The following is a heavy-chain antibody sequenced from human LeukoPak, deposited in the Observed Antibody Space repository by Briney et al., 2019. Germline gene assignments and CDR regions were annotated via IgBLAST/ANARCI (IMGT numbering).Heavy chain of an antibody. V-gene: IGHV3-7*04. Sequence: PGGSLRLPCAASGFSFSSYVMTWVRQAPGKGLEWVANINQDGREKNYLDSVKGRFTISRDNAKNSLSLQMNSLRADDTAVYYCTRGHYDSSMWGQGTMVTVSS. CDR2: INQDGREK. CDR1: GFSFSSYV. CDR3: TRGHYDSSM. J-gene: IGHJ3*01. D-gene: IGHD3-22*01.